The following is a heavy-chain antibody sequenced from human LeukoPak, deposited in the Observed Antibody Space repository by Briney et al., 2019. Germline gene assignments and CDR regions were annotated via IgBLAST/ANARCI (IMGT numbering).Heavy chain of an antibody. CDR3: AKDGASMYYYGSGTYYSLLFDY. D-gene: IGHD3-10*01. CDR2: IRYDESNM. Sequence: PGGSLRLSCAASGFTFSTYGMHWVRQAPGKGLKWVAFIRYDESNMYYADSVKGRFTISRDNSKNTLYLQMNSLRTEDTAVYYCAKDGASMYYYGSGTYYSLLFDYWGQGTLVTVSS. CDR1: GFTFSTYG. V-gene: IGHV3-30*02. J-gene: IGHJ4*02.